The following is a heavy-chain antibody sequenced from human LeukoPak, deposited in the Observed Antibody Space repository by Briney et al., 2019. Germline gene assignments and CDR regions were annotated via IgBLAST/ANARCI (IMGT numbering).Heavy chain of an antibody. Sequence: GASVKVSCKASGYTFTSYGITWVRQAPGQGLEWVGWISAYNGNTNYAQNLQGRVSMTTDTSTSTAYMGVRSLRSDDTAVYYCARSKVGATIDYWGQGTLVTVSS. CDR2: ISAYNGNT. CDR3: ARSKVGATIDY. V-gene: IGHV1-18*01. CDR1: GYTFTSYG. J-gene: IGHJ4*02. D-gene: IGHD1-26*01.